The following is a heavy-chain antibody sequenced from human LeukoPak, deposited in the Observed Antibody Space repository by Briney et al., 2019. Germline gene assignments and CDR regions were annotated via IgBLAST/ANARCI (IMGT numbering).Heavy chain of an antibody. D-gene: IGHD3-22*01. CDR2: INPSGGST. Sequence: ASVKVSCKASGYTFTSYYMHWVRQAPGQGLEWMGIINPSGGSTSYAQKLQGRVTMTTDTSTSTAYMELRSLRSDDTAVYYCAREGYYDSSGYYYYYYGMDVWGQRTTVTVSS. V-gene: IGHV1-46*01. J-gene: IGHJ6*02. CDR1: GYTFTSYY. CDR3: AREGYYDSSGYYYYYYGMDV.